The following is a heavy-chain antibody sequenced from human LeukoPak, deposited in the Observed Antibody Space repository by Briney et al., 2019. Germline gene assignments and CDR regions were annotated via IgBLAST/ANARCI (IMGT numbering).Heavy chain of an antibody. CDR1: GGSFSGYY. CDR2: INHSGST. J-gene: IGHJ4*02. D-gene: IGHD6-13*01. V-gene: IGHV4-34*01. Sequence: SETLSLTCAVYGGSFSGYYWSWIRQPPGKGLEWIGEINHSGSTNYNPSLKRRVTISVDTSKNQFSLKLSSVTAADTAVYYCARGSWAAAAHFDYWGQGTLVTVSS. CDR3: ARGSWAAAAHFDY.